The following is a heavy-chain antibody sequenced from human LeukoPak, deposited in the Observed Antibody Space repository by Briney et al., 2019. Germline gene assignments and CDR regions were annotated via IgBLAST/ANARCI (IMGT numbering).Heavy chain of an antibody. CDR2: ISGSGGST. Sequence: GGSLRLSCAASGFTFSSYAMSWVRQAPGKGLEWVSAISGSGGSTYYADSVRGRFTISRDNSKNTLYLQKNSLRADDTAIYYCAKSMTLQWRGFFDLWGRGTHVTVSS. J-gene: IGHJ2*01. V-gene: IGHV3-23*01. CDR3: AKSMTLQWRGFFDL. D-gene: IGHD6-19*01. CDR1: GFTFSSYA.